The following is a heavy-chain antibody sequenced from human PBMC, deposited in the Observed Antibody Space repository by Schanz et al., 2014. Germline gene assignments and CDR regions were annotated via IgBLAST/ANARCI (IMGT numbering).Heavy chain of an antibody. CDR2: ISASGGST. CDR1: GFTFSSYA. Sequence: EGQLLESGGGLIQPGGSLRLSCAASGFTFSSYAMSWVRQAPGKGLEWVSTISASGGSTYYADSVKGRFTISRDNSKNILYLQMNSLRAEDTAVYYCAKGMGYCSGGTCYDYYYYGLDVWGQGTTVIVSS. J-gene: IGHJ6*02. CDR3: AKGMGYCSGGTCYDYYYYGLDV. V-gene: IGHV3-23*01. D-gene: IGHD2-15*01.